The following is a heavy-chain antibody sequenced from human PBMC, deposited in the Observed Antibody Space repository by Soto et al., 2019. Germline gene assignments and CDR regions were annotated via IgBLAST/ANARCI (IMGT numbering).Heavy chain of an antibody. CDR3: AREGPRCYYFCGMDF. J-gene: IGHJ6*04. CDR2: ISGYNGNT. V-gene: IGHV1-18*01. D-gene: IGHD2-2*01. Sequence: QVQLVQSGAEVKKPGASVKVSCKSSGYTFSMSGISWVRQAPGQGLEWMGWISGYNGNTNYEQKIQGRVTMTTDTTTNTDRLDLRRLRLDYTALYYCAREGPRCYYFCGMDFWGLGTTVSVAS. CDR1: GYTFSMSG.